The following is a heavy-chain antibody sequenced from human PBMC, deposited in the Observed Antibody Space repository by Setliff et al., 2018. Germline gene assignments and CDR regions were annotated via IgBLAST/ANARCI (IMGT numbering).Heavy chain of an antibody. J-gene: IGHJ4*02. CDR3: ARDMRDSSHYSNYYFDY. CDR2: INPSGGST. CDR1: GYTLSRHY. V-gene: IGHV1-46*01. Sequence: ASVKVSCKATGYTLSRHYMHWARQAPGQGLEWMGIINPSGGSTSYAQKFQGRVTMTRDTSTSTVYMELSSLRSEDTAVYYCARDMRDSSHYSNYYFDYWGQGTLVTVSS. D-gene: IGHD6-13*01.